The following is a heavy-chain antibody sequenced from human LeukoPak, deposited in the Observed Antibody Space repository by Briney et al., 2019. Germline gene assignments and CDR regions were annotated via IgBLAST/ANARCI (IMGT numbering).Heavy chain of an antibody. J-gene: IGHJ4*02. V-gene: IGHV3-23*01. CDR1: GFTFSSYA. Sequence: GGFLRLSCAASGFTFSSYAIYWVRQAPGKGLEWVSGISGSGGSTYFADSVKGRFTISRDNSKNTVYLQMNSLRAEDTAVYYCAKTTTGYSSGRYPGWPVDYWGQGTLVTVSS. D-gene: IGHD6-19*01. CDR3: AKTTTGYSSGRYPGWPVDY. CDR2: ISGSGGST.